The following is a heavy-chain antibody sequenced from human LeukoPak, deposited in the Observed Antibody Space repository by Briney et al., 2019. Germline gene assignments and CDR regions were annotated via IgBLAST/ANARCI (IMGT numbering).Heavy chain of an antibody. CDR1: GFTFSSYA. D-gene: IGHD3/OR15-3a*01. CDR2: ITGGGGII. CDR3: ARDPGDWGPKDDAFDI. J-gene: IGHJ3*02. Sequence: PGGSRRLSCAASGFTFSSYAMSWVRQVPGKGLECVSIITGGGGIIYYADSVKGRFTISRDNSKNTLYLQMNSLRAEDTAVYYCARDPGDWGPKDDAFDIWGQGTMVTVSS. V-gene: IGHV3-23*01.